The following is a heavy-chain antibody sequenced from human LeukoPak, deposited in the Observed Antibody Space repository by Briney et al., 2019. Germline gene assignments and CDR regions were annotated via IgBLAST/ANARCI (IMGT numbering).Heavy chain of an antibody. V-gene: IGHV1-69*13. D-gene: IGHD3-22*01. Sequence: SVKVSCKASGGTCSSYAISWVRQAPGQGLEWMGGIIPIFGTANYAQKFQGRVTITADESTSTAYMELSSLRSEDTAVYYCARGYYYDSSGGNAFDIWGQGTMVTVSS. CDR2: IIPIFGTA. CDR3: ARGYYYDSSGGNAFDI. CDR1: GGTCSSYA. J-gene: IGHJ3*02.